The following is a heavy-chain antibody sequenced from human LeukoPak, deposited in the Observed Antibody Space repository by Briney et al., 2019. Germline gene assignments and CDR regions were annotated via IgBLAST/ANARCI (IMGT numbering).Heavy chain of an antibody. CDR1: GYSFTNYW. D-gene: IGHD4-23*01. Sequence: GESLKISCKGSGYSFTNYWIGRVRRMPGIGLDWMGIIYPGDSDTRYSPSFRGQVTISADKSISTAYLQWSSLKASDTAMYYCARSDYGGNPRFDYWGQGTLVTVSS. J-gene: IGHJ4*02. V-gene: IGHV5-51*01. CDR2: IYPGDSDT. CDR3: ARSDYGGNPRFDY.